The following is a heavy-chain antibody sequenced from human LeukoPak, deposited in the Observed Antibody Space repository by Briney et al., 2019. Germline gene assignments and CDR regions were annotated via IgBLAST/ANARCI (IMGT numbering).Heavy chain of an antibody. CDR2: LSKSGNT. J-gene: IGHJ4*02. V-gene: IGHV4-4*08. D-gene: IGHD3-22*01. Sequence: SETLSLTCTVSGGSISSYYWSWIRLPPGKGLEWIGYLSKSGNTNYSPSLKSRVTIFGDTSKNQFFLKLSSVTAADTAVYYCARLYYYDSSGSAFDYWGQGTLVTVSS. CDR1: GGSISSYY. CDR3: ARLYYYDSSGSAFDY.